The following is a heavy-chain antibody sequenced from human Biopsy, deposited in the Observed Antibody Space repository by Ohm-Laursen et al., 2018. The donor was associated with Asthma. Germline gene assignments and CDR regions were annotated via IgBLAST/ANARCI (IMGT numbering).Heavy chain of an antibody. D-gene: IGHD3-10*01. CDR1: GYTFNSAG. CDR2: ISVYSGNT. J-gene: IGHJ6*02. V-gene: IGHV1-18*01. Sequence: ASVKVSRKTSGYTFNSAGITWVRQAPGQGLEWMGWISVYSGNTKVAQKLQDRVTMITDTSTSTAYMELRSLRSDDTAVYFCARAVDYSHYYGIDVWGQGTTVTVS. CDR3: ARAVDYSHYYGIDV.